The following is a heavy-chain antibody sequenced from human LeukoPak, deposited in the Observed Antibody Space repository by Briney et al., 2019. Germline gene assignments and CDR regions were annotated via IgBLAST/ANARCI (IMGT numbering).Heavy chain of an antibody. Sequence: GGSVRLSCAASGFTFSSYSMNWVRQAPGKGLECVSYISSSSSTIYYADSVKGRFTISRDNAKNSLYLQMNSLRAEDTAVYYCARAGIVVVIAHFDYWGQGTLVTVSS. CDR3: ARAGIVVVIAHFDY. CDR1: GFTFSSYS. D-gene: IGHD2-21*01. V-gene: IGHV3-48*01. J-gene: IGHJ4*02. CDR2: ISSSSSTI.